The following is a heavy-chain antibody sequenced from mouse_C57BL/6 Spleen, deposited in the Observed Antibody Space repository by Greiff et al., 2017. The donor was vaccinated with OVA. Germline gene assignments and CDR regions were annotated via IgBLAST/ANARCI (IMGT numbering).Heavy chain of an antibody. D-gene: IGHD4-1*01. J-gene: IGHJ2*01. CDR2: INPNNGGT. CDR3: ARELTGSLFDY. CDR1: GYTFTDYN. Sequence: VQLQQSGPELVKPGASVKMSCKASGYTFTDYNMHWVKQSHGKSLEWIGYINPNNGGTSYNQKFKGKATLTVNKSSSTAYMELRSLTSEDSSVYYCARELTGSLFDYWGQGTTLTVSS. V-gene: IGHV1-22*01.